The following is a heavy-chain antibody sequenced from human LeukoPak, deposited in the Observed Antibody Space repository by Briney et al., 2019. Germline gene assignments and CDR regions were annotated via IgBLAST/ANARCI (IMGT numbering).Heavy chain of an antibody. CDR3: ARSTQLPSEYFNGMDV. J-gene: IGHJ6*02. V-gene: IGHV1-18*01. D-gene: IGHD5-24*01. CDR1: GYAFRTYG. CDR2: ISVYNDDT. Sequence: ASVKVSCKASGYAFRTYGISWVRQAVGQGLEWMGWISVYNDDTHYAQKFQGRLSMTTDTSRSTVYMELRSLRSDDTAVYFCARSTQLPSEYFNGMDVWGQGTTVTVSS.